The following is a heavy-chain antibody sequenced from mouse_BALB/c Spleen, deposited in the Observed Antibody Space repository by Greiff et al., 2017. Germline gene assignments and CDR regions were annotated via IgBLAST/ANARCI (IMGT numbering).Heavy chain of an antibody. CDR3: ARNYYGPDY. J-gene: IGHJ2*01. D-gene: IGHD1-2*01. V-gene: IGHV14-1*02. CDR2: IDPENGNT. Sequence: VQLQQSGAELVRPGALVKLSCKASGFNMKDYYMHWVKQRPEQGLEWIGWIDPENGNTIYDPKFQGKASITADTSSNTAYLQLSSLTSEDTAVYYCARNYYGPDYWGQGTTLTVSS. CDR1: GFNMKDYY.